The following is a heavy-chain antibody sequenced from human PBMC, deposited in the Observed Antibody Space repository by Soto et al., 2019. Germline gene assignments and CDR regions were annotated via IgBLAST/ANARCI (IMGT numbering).Heavy chain of an antibody. D-gene: IGHD6-13*01. V-gene: IGHV3-30*04. CDR2: ISYDGSNK. Sequence: GGSLRLSCAASGFTFSSYAMHWVRQAPGKGLEWVAVISYDGSNKYYADSVKGRFTISRDNSKNTLYLQMNSLRAEDTAVYYCARIGYSYGYGYSSSWYDYWGQGTLVTVSS. CDR1: GFTFSSYA. J-gene: IGHJ4*02. CDR3: ARIGYSYGYGYSSSWYDY.